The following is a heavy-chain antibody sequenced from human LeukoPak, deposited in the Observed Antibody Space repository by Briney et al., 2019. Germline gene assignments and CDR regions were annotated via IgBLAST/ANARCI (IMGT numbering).Heavy chain of an antibody. D-gene: IGHD6-6*01. CDR2: IGSNRKSI. J-gene: IGHJ4*02. CDR3: ARGGEARPDY. V-gene: IGHV3-48*01. Sequence: GGSLRLSCTASGFIFSNYGINWVRQAPGKGLEWVAYIGSNRKSIDYADSVKGRFTISRDNAQNSLFLQMNSLRAEDTAVYYCARGGEARPDYWGQGTMVTVSS. CDR1: GFIFSNYG.